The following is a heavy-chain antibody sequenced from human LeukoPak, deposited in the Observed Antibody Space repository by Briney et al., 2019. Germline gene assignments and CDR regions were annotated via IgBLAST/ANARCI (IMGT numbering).Heavy chain of an antibody. V-gene: IGHV1-8*01. J-gene: IGHJ6*03. Sequence: PVASVKVSCKASGYTFTSYDINWVRQATGQGLEWMGWMNPNSGNTGYAQKFQGRVTMTRNTSISTAYMELSSLRSEDTAVYYCARGAVEMATTYWYYYYYMDVWGKGTTVTVSS. D-gene: IGHD5-24*01. CDR2: MNPNSGNT. CDR3: ARGAVEMATTYWYYYYYMDV. CDR1: GYTFTSYD.